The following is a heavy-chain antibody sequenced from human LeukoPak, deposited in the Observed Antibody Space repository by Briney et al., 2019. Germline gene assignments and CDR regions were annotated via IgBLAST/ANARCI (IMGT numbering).Heavy chain of an antibody. CDR3: AIARSYRFDY. D-gene: IGHD3-16*02. J-gene: IGHJ4*02. Sequence: GGSLRLSCAGSGFTFSSSWMHWVRQFPVKGLVWVSRMSADGRTIKYADSMNGRFTISRDNSKNTLYLHVNSLTVEDTAVYYCAIARSYRFDYWGQGALVTVSS. CDR1: GFTFSSSW. CDR2: MSADGRTI. V-gene: IGHV3-74*03.